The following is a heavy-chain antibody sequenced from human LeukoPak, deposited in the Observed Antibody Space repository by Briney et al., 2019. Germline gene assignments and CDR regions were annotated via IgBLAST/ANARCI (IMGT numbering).Heavy chain of an antibody. V-gene: IGHV3-11*04. D-gene: IGHD4-11*01. J-gene: IGHJ6*03. CDR2: ISSSGSTI. CDR3: ARVGYSNYVWDKYYYYMDV. Sequence: GGSLRLSCAASGYTFSDYYMSWIRQAPGKGLEWVSYISSSGSTIYYADSVKGRFTISRDNAKNSLYLQMNSLRAEDTAVYYCARVGYSNYVWDKYYYYMDVWGKGTTVTVSS. CDR1: GYTFSDYY.